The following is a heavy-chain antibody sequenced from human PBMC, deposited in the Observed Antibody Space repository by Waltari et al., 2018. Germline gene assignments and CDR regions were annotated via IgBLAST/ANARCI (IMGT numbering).Heavy chain of an antibody. J-gene: IGHJ4*02. Sequence: QVQLQQWGAGLLKPSETLSLPCAVYGGSFSGYYWSWIRQPPGKGLEWIGEINHSGSTNYNPSLKSRVTISVDTSKNQFSLKLSSVTAADTAVYYCARAGIVVVPAAIIAAAGDFDYWGQGTLVTVSS. CDR3: ARAGIVVVPAAIIAAAGDFDY. CDR1: GGSFSGYY. CDR2: INHSGST. V-gene: IGHV4-34*01. D-gene: IGHD2-2*02.